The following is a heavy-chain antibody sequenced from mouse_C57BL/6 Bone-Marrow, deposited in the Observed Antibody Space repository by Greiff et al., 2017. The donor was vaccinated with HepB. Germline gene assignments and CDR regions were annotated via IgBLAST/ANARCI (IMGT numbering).Heavy chain of an antibody. J-gene: IGHJ2*01. Sequence: EVHLVESGGGLVKPGASLKLSCAASGFTFSDYGMHWVRQAPEKGLEWVAYISSGSSTIYYADTVKGRFTISRDNAKNTLFLQMTSLRSEDTAMYYCARNLHFDYWGQGTTLTVSS. CDR1: GFTFSDYG. CDR2: ISSGSSTI. V-gene: IGHV5-17*01. CDR3: ARNLHFDY.